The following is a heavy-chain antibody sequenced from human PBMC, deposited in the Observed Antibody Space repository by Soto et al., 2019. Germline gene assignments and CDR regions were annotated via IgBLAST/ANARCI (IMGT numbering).Heavy chain of an antibody. CDR1: GDSVSSNSAA. CDR3: ARGQSSSSAGDYYYYGMDV. D-gene: IGHD6-6*01. CDR2: TYYRSKWYN. Sequence: SQTLSLTCAISGDSVSSNSAAWNWIRQSPSRGLEWLGRTYYRSKWYNDYAVSVKSRITINPDTSKNQFSLQLNFVTPEDTAVYYCARGQSSSSAGDYYYYGMDVWGQGTTVTVSS. V-gene: IGHV6-1*01. J-gene: IGHJ6*02.